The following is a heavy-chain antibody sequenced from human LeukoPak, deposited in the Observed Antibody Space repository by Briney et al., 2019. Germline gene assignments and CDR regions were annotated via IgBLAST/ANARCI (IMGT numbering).Heavy chain of an antibody. D-gene: IGHD3-10*01. CDR2: INPSGGST. CDR1: GYMFTSYG. CDR3: ARVNYYGSGSYPDY. Sequence: ASVKVSCKASGYMFTSYGISWVRQAPGQGLEWMGIINPSGGSTSYAQKFQGRVTMTRDMSTSTVYMELSSLRSEDTAVYYCARVNYYGSGSYPDYWGQGTLVTVSS. J-gene: IGHJ4*02. V-gene: IGHV1-46*01.